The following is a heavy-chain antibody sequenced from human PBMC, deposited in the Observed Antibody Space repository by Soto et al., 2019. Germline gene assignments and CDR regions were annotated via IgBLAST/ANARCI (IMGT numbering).Heavy chain of an antibody. CDR2: ISAYNGNT. CDR3: ARDGRFLESLVVHWFDR. Sequence: ASVKVFCKASGYTFTSYGISWVRQASGQGLERMGWISAYNGNTNYAQKLQGRVTMTTDTSTSTAYMELRSLRSDDTAVYYCARDGRFLESLVVHWFDRWGQGRLV. J-gene: IGHJ5*02. D-gene: IGHD3-3*01. CDR1: GYTFTSYG. V-gene: IGHV1-18*01.